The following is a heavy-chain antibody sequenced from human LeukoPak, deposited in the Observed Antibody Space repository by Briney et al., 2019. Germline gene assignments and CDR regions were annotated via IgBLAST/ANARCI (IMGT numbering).Heavy chain of an antibody. Sequence: PSETLSLTCSVSGDSISSNYYWGWIRQPPGKGLEWIGSIYYSGSTYYNPSLKSRVTISVDTSKNQFSLKLSSVTAADTAVYYCARWVSTPRGYFDYWGQGTLVTVSS. CDR3: ARWVSTPRGYFDY. CDR2: IYYSGST. CDR1: GDSISSNYY. J-gene: IGHJ4*02. V-gene: IGHV4-39*01. D-gene: IGHD5/OR15-5a*01.